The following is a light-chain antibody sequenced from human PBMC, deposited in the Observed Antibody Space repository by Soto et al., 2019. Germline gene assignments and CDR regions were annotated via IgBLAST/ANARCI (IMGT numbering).Light chain of an antibody. J-gene: IGKJ1*01. Sequence: EIVLTQSPATLSSSPWERATLSCRASQSVSIHLAWYQQKPGQAPRLLIYDTSTRATGIPARFSGSGSGTEFTLTISSLQSEDSAVYYCQQYHNWPAFGQGTKVDIK. CDR2: DTS. CDR3: QQYHNWPA. V-gene: IGKV3-15*01. CDR1: QSVSIH.